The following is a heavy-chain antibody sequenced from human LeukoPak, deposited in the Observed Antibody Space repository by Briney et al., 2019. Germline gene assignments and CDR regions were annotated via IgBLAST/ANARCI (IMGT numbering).Heavy chain of an antibody. CDR2: IHHSETT. CDR1: GGSISSSNW. V-gene: IGHV4-4*02. J-gene: IGHJ4*02. Sequence: SETPSLTCAVSGGSISSSNWWSWVRQPPGKGLEWIGEIHHSETTNYNPSLKSRVTISVDKSKNQFSLRLSSVTAADTAMYYCARGGRGYSSGWYGPSFDYWGQGTLVTVSS. CDR3: ARGGRGYSSGWYGPSFDY. D-gene: IGHD6-19*01.